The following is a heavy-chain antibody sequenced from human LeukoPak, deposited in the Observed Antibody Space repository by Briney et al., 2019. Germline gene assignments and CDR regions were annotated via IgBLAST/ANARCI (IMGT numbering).Heavy chain of an antibody. CDR1: GYTFTSYG. CDR3: ARDGLARCCSSTSCPDDWFDP. V-gene: IGHV1-18*01. CDR2: ISAYNGNT. D-gene: IGHD2-2*01. J-gene: IGHJ5*02. Sequence: GASVKVSCKASGYTFTSYGISWVRQAPGQGLEWMGWISAYNGNTNYAQKLQGRVTMTTDTSTSTAYMELRSLRSDDTAVYYCARDGLARCCSSTSCPDDWFDPWGQGTLVTVSS.